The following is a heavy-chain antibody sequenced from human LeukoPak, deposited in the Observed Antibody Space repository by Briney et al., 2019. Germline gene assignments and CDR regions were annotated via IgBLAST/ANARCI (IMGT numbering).Heavy chain of an antibody. CDR1: GFTFSSYA. CDR3: ARDLKNYYYYDGMDV. J-gene: IGHJ6*02. CDR2: ISYDGSNK. V-gene: IGHV3-30-3*01. Sequence: PRRSLRPSCAASGFTFSSYATHCVRQGPDKRLGRVAVISYDGSNKYYADSVKGRFTISRDNSKNTLYLQMNSLRAEDTAVYYCARDLKNYYYYDGMDVWGQGTTVTVSS.